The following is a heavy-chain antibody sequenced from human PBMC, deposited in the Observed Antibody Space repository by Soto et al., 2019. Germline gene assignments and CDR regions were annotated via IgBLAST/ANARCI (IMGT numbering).Heavy chain of an antibody. J-gene: IGHJ6*02. CDR1: GGTFSSYA. D-gene: IGHD3-10*01. Sequence: GASVKVSCKASGGTFSSYAISWVRQAPGQGLEWMGGIIPIFGTANYAQKFQGRVTSTADKSTSTAYMELSSLRSEDTAVYYCAREHGSGSYNLPDPEHSMDVWGQGTTVTVSS. CDR3: AREHGSGSYNLPDPEHSMDV. V-gene: IGHV1-69*06. CDR2: IIPIFGTA.